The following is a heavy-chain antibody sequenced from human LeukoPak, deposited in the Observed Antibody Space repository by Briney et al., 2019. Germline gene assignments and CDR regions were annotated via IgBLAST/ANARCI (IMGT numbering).Heavy chain of an antibody. Sequence: SETLSLTCTVSGGSISSYYWSWIRQPAGKGLEWIGRIYTSGSTNYNPSLKSRVTMSVDTSKNQFSLKLSSVTAADTAVYYCARGSDYGDYVAYAFDIWGQGTMVTVSS. D-gene: IGHD4-17*01. CDR1: GGSISSYY. CDR2: IYTSGST. V-gene: IGHV4-4*07. J-gene: IGHJ3*02. CDR3: ARGSDYGDYVAYAFDI.